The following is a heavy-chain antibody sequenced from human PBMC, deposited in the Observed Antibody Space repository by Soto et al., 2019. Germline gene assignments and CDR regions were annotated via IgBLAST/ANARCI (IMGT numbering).Heavy chain of an antibody. Sequence: SETLSLTCTVSGGSISSGGYYWSWIRQHPGKGLEWIGYIYYSGSTYYNPSLKSRVTISVDTSKDQFSLKLSSVTAADTAVYCCARDFTYSSGPTLGMGVWGQGTTVTVSS. V-gene: IGHV4-31*03. CDR2: IYYSGST. J-gene: IGHJ6*02. CDR1: GGSISSGGYY. CDR3: ARDFTYSSGPTLGMGV. D-gene: IGHD6-19*01.